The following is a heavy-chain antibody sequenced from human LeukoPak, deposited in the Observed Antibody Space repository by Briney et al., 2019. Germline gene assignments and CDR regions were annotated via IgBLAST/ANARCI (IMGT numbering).Heavy chain of an antibody. CDR2: ISSSGSTI. J-gene: IGHJ4*02. D-gene: IGHD4-17*01. CDR1: GFTFSSYE. Sequence: GGSLRLSCAASGFTFSSYEMNWVRQAPGKGLEWVSYISSSGSTIYYADSVKGRFTISRDNAKNSLYLQMNSLRAEDTALYYCARDHDYGDIDLDYWGQGTLVTVSS. CDR3: ARDHDYGDIDLDY. V-gene: IGHV3-48*03.